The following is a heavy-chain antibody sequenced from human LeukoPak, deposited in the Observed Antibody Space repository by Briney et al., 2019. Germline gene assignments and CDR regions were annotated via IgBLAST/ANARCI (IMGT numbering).Heavy chain of an antibody. CDR1: GWSFNDYY. CDR2: INARGDT. V-gene: IGHV4-34*01. Sequence: PSETLSLTCAVNGWSFNDYYWNWIRQPPGKGLEWIGEINARGDTSFNPSLKSRVTISVDTSKSQFSLRLTSMIAADTAVYYCARVDSYWFFDLWGRGTLVTVSS. J-gene: IGHJ2*01. CDR3: ARVDSYWFFDL. D-gene: IGHD3-3*01.